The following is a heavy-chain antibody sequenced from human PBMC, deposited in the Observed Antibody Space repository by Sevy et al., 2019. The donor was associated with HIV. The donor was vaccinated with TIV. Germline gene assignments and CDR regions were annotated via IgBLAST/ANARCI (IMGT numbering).Heavy chain of an antibody. D-gene: IGHD3-16*01. CDR1: GFTFSNAW. J-gene: IGHJ4*02. V-gene: IGHV3-15*01. Sequence: GGSLRLSCTASGFTFSNAWMTWVRQTPERGLECVALIKPITDAGTTDYAAPVQGRFTISRDDSKNTVYLQLNSLKTEDTAVYYCTAGPVSFWGQGTLVTVSS. CDR2: IKPITDAGTT. CDR3: TAGPVSF.